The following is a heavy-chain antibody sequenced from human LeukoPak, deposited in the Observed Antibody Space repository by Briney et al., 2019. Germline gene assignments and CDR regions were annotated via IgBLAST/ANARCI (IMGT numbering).Heavy chain of an antibody. Sequence: GSLRLSCAASGFTFSSYAMSWVRQAPGKGLEWVSAISGSGGSTYYADSVKGRFTISRDNSKNTLYLQMNSLRAEDTAVYYCAKIPIVLMVYAIGYFDYWGQGTLVTVSS. CDR1: GFTFSSYA. D-gene: IGHD2-8*01. V-gene: IGHV3-23*01. CDR2: ISGSGGST. CDR3: AKIPIVLMVYAIGYFDY. J-gene: IGHJ4*02.